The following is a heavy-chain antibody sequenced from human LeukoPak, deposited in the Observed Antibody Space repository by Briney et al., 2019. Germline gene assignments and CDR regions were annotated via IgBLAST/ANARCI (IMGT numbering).Heavy chain of an antibody. CDR2: ISWNGGST. J-gene: IGHJ5*02. D-gene: IGHD3-10*01. CDR1: GFTFDGFG. Sequence: GGSLRLSCAASGFTFDGFGMSWVRQVPGKGLEWVSGISWNGGSTDYADSVKGRFTISRDNAKNTLYLQMNSLRAEDTAVYYCARESVLLWFGESGWFDPWGQGTLVTVSS. V-gene: IGHV3-20*04. CDR3: ARESVLLWFGESGWFDP.